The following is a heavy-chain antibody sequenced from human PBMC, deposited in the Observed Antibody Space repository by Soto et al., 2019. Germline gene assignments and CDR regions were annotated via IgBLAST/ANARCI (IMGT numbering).Heavy chain of an antibody. CDR2: ISGSGGST. CDR1: GFTFSSYA. J-gene: IGHJ4*02. D-gene: IGHD3-9*01. V-gene: IGHV3-23*01. Sequence: PGGSLRLSCAASGFTFSSYAMSWVRQAPGKGLEWVSAISGSGGSTYYADSVKGRFTISRDNSKNTLYLQMNSLRAEDTAVYYCAKDSPPNLYDILTGYYKPYYSLDYWGQGTLVTVSS. CDR3: AKDSPPNLYDILTGYYKPYYSLDY.